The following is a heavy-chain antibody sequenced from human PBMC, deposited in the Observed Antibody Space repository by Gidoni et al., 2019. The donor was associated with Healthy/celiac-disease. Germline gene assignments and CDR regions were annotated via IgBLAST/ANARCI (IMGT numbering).Heavy chain of an antibody. V-gene: IGHV4-61*02. D-gene: IGHD2-8*01. J-gene: IGHJ5*02. Sequence: SWIRQPAGKGLEWIGRIYTSGSTNYNPSLKSRVTISVDTSKTQFSLKLSSVTAADTAGYYCARAVRRKQAPPEGWFDPWGQGTLVTVSA. CDR2: IYTSGST. CDR3: ARAVRRKQAPPEGWFDP.